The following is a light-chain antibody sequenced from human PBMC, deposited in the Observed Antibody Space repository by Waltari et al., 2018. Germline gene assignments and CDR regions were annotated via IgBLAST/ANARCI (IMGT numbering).Light chain of an antibody. J-gene: IGKJ4*01. Sequence: SCRASQSVSSNLAWYQQKPGLAPRLLIYGASTRATGIPARFSGSGSGTEFTLTISSLQSEDFAVYYCQQYNNWPLTFGGGTKVEIK. CDR3: QQYNNWPLT. V-gene: IGKV3-15*01. CDR2: GAS. CDR1: QSVSSN.